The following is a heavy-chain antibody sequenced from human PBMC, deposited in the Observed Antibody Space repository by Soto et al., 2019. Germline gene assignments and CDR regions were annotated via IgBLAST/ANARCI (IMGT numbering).Heavy chain of an antibody. D-gene: IGHD6-13*01. CDR3: ARGRLRQFPIAAAGAYLDY. V-gene: IGHV4-34*01. CDR2: INHSGST. Sequence: PSETLSLTYAVYGGSFSGYYWSWIRQPPGKGLEWIGEINHSGSTNYNPSLKSRVTISVDTSKNQFSLKLSSVTAADTAVYYCARGRLRQFPIAAAGAYLDYWGQGTLVTVSS. J-gene: IGHJ4*02. CDR1: GGSFSGYY.